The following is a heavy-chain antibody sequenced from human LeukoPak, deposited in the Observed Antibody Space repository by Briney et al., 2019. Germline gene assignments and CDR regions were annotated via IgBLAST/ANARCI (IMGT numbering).Heavy chain of an antibody. CDR2: IYYSGST. CDR3: ASSLRGSYPDY. J-gene: IGHJ4*02. V-gene: IGHV4-59*01. Sequence: SETLSLTCTVSGGSISSYYWSWIRQPPGKGLEWIGYIYYSGSTNYNPSLKSRVTISVDTSKNQFSLKLSSVTAADTAVYYCASSLRGSYPDYWGQGTLVTVSS. CDR1: GGSISSYY. D-gene: IGHD1-26*01.